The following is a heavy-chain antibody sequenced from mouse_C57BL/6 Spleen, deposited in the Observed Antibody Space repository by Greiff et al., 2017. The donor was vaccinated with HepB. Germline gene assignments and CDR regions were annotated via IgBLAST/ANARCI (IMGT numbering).Heavy chain of an antibody. CDR2: IYPGDGDT. V-gene: IGHV1-80*01. CDR3: ARASGYYAMDY. D-gene: IGHD3-1*01. CDR1: GYAFSSYW. Sequence: VMLVESGAELVKPGASVKISCKASGYAFSSYWMNWVKQRPGKGLEWIGQIYPGDGDTNYNGKFKGKATLTADTSSSTAYMQLSSLTSEDSAVYFCARASGYYAMDYWGQGTSVTVSS. J-gene: IGHJ4*01.